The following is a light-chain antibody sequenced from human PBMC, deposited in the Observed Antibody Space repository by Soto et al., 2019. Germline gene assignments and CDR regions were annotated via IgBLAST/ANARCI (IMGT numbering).Light chain of an antibody. CDR1: QSVSSS. V-gene: IGKV3-20*01. CDR3: QQYGISPST. J-gene: IGKJ1*01. Sequence: EIVLTQSPGTLSLSPGERATLSCRASQSVSSSLAWYQQKPGQAPRLLIYGTSNRATAIPDRFSGSGSGADFTLTISSLEPEDFALYYCQQYGISPSTFGPGTKVEI. CDR2: GTS.